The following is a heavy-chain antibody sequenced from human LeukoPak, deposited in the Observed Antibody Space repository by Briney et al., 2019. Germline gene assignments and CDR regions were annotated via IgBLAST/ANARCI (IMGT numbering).Heavy chain of an antibody. CDR3: ARRRYYDSSGYYYPPHGMDV. Sequence: PGESLKISCKGSGYSFTSYWSGWVRQMPGKGLEWMGIIYPGDSDTRYSPSFQGQVTISADKSISTAYLQWSSLKASDTAMYYCARRRYYDSSGYYYPPHGMDVWGQGTTVTVSS. V-gene: IGHV5-51*01. CDR1: GYSFTSYW. CDR2: IYPGDSDT. D-gene: IGHD3-22*01. J-gene: IGHJ6*02.